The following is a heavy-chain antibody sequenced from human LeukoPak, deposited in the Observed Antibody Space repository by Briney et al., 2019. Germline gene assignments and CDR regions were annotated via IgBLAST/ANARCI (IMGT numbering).Heavy chain of an antibody. Sequence: ASVKVSCKASGYTFTGYYMHWVRQAPGQGLEWMGWINPNSGGTNYAQKFQGRVTMTRDTSKNQFSLKLSSVTAADTAVYYCASSTSCLAIDYWGQGTLVTVSS. CDR2: INPNSGGT. V-gene: IGHV1-2*02. CDR3: ASSTSCLAIDY. CDR1: GYTFTGYY. J-gene: IGHJ4*02. D-gene: IGHD2-2*01.